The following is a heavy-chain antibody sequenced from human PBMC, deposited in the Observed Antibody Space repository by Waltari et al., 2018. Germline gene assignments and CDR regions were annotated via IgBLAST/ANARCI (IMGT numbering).Heavy chain of an antibody. J-gene: IGHJ5*02. CDR3: GTLEAVAS. Sequence: EAQVLESGGTLVQPGGSVRLSCTASGVPFSPYLIHWVRQAPWKGLVWVSGVNRDGSRTTYADPVKGRFTISRDNARNTVHLEMNTLTVEDTALYYCGTLEAVASWGQGTQVTVSS. CDR2: VNRDGSRT. CDR1: GVPFSPYL. V-gene: IGHV3-74*03.